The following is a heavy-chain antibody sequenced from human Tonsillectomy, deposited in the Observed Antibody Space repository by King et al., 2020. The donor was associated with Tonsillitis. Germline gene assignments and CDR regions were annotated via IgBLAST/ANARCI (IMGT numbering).Heavy chain of an antibody. CDR3: AKDMVRGFTHWMDV. V-gene: IGHV3-9*01. CDR1: GFTFHDYA. D-gene: IGHD3-10*01. J-gene: IGHJ6*02. Sequence: EAQLVQSGGGLVQPGRSLRLSCATSGFTFHDYALHWVRQAPGKGLEWVSGISWNGASVGYADSVKGRFTISRDNAKNSLYLQMNSLRPEDTGLYYCAKDMVRGFTHWMDVWGQGTTVTVSS. CDR2: ISWNGASV.